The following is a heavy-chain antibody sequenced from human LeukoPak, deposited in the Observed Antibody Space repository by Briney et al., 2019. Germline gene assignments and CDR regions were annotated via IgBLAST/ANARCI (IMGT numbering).Heavy chain of an antibody. CDR1: GFSFRSSG. J-gene: IGHJ6*02. CDR2: IAAYNGNT. V-gene: IGHV1-18*01. CDR3: ARVYYGMDV. Sequence: ASLKISCKASGFSFRSSGIKWVRQAPGHGLEWMGWIAAYNGNTNYAQKVQGRVTMTTDTSTRTAYMELRSLTSDDTAVYYCARVYYGMDVWGQGTTVTVSS.